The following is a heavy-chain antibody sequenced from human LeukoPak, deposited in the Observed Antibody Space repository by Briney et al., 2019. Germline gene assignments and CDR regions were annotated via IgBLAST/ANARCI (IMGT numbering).Heavy chain of an antibody. CDR1: GGSISSYY. CDR3: ARVQMVRGVYYYYYGMDV. V-gene: IGHV4-59*01. J-gene: IGHJ6*02. Sequence: SETLSLTCTVSGGSISSYYWSWIRQPPGKGREWIGYIYYSGSTNYNPSLKSRVTISVDTSKNQFSLKLSSVTAADTAVYYCARVQMVRGVYYYYYGMDVWGQGTTVTVSS. CDR2: IYYSGST. D-gene: IGHD3-10*01.